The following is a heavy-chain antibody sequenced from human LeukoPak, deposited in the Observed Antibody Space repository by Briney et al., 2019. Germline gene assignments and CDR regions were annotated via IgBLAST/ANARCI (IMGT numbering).Heavy chain of an antibody. CDR2: IYHSGST. V-gene: IGHV4-4*02. Sequence: SETLSLTCAVSGGSISMTNWWNWVRQPPGKGLEWIGEIYHSGSTKYNPSLKSRVSMSVDTSKMQFSLNLTSVTAADTAVYYCARAGGYSYGRRAYMDVWGKGTTVTVSS. D-gene: IGHD5-18*01. J-gene: IGHJ6*03. CDR1: GGSISMTNW. CDR3: ARAGGYSYGRRAYMDV.